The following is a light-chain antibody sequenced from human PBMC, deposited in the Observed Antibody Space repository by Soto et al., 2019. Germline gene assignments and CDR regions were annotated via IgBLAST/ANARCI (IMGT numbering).Light chain of an antibody. J-gene: IGKJ5*01. Sequence: EIVLTQSPGTLSLSPGERATLSCRASQSVSSSYLAWYQQKPGQAPRLLIYGASSRATGIPDRFSGSGSGTDFTLTISRLEPEDLAVYYCQQCGSSSTFGQGTRLEI. CDR2: GAS. V-gene: IGKV3-20*01. CDR3: QQCGSSST. CDR1: QSVSSSY.